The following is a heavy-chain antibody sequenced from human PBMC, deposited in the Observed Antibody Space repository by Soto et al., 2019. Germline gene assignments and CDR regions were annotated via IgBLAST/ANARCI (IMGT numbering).Heavy chain of an antibody. CDR1: GFSLSTSGVG. D-gene: IGHD6-13*01. Sequence: QITLKESGPTLVKPTQTLTLTCTFSGFSLSTSGVGVGWIRQPPGKALEWLALIYWDDDKRYSPSLKSRLTITKDTSKIQVVLTRTNMDPVDTATYYCATVGIAAAFDYWGQGTLVTVSS. V-gene: IGHV2-5*02. CDR3: ATVGIAAAFDY. J-gene: IGHJ4*02. CDR2: IYWDDDK.